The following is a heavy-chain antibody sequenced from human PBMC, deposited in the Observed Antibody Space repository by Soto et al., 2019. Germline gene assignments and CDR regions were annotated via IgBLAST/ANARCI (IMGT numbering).Heavy chain of an antibody. J-gene: IGHJ4*02. CDR1: GLNFATYS. CDR2: ISDGVDRA. D-gene: IGHD6-19*01. Sequence: HPGGSLRLSCAASGLNFATYSMSWVRQAPGKGLEWVAGISDGVDRAYYGDSVKGRFTISRDTSKNMLYLHMNSLRAEDTAIYYCARYTAVADPYYFDYWGQGTLVTVSS. CDR3: ARYTAVADPYYFDY. V-gene: IGHV3-23*01.